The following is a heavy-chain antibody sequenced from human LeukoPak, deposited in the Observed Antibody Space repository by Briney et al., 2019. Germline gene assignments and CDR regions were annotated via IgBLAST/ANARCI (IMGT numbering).Heavy chain of an antibody. V-gene: IGHV4-59*01. CDR1: GGSISSYY. CDR3: ARTISKDVLLWFGHFDY. D-gene: IGHD3-10*01. Sequence: SETLSLTCTVSGGSISSYYWSWIRQPPGKGLEWIGYIYYSGSANYNPSLESRVAISIDTSKNQFSLKLSSLTAADTAVYYCARTISKDVLLWFGHFDYWGQGTLVTVSS. J-gene: IGHJ4*02. CDR2: IYYSGSA.